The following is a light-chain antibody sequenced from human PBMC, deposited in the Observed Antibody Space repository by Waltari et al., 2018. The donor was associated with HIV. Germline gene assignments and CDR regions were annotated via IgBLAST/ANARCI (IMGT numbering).Light chain of an antibody. CDR1: SSNIGNNY. CDR2: DDD. CDR3: GTWDTTLSAVV. Sequence: QSVLTQPPSVSAAPGETVIISCSGSSSNIGNNYVSWYQQLPGTAPKLFIYDDDLRHSGIPDRFSGSRSGTSATLGITGLKTGDEADYYCGTWDTTLSAVVFGGGTKLTVL. J-gene: IGLJ2*01. V-gene: IGLV1-51*01.